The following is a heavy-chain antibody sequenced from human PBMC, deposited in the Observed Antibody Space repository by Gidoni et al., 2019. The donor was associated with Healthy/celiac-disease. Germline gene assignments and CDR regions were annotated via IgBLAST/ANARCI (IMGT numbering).Heavy chain of an antibody. CDR1: GFTFSSYS. CDR3: ARVYYHWTGYSRSDAFDI. D-gene: IGHD6-13*01. V-gene: IGHV3-30-3*01. CDR2: ISYDGSNK. Sequence: QVQLVESGGGVVHPGRSLRLSCAASGFTFSSYSMHWVRQAPGKGMEWVAVISYDGSNKYYADSVKGRFTISRDNSKNTLYLQMNSLRAEDTAVYYCARVYYHWTGYSRSDAFDIWGQGTMVTVSS. J-gene: IGHJ3*02.